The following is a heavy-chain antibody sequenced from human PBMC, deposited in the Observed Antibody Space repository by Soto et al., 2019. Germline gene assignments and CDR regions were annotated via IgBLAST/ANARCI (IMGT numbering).Heavy chain of an antibody. CDR3: ARSIAVAGTGDFSCGY. D-gene: IGHD6-19*01. V-gene: IGHV1-46*01. CDR2: INPSGGST. CDR1: GYTFTSYY. Sequence: EASVKVSCKASGYTFTSYYMHWVRQAPGQGLEWMGIINPSGGSTSYAQKFQGRVTMTRDTSTSTVYMELSSLRSEDTAVYYCARSIAVAGTGDFSCGYWGQGTLVTVSS. J-gene: IGHJ4*02.